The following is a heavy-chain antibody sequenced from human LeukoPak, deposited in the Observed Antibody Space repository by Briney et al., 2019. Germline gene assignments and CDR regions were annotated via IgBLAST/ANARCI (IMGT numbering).Heavy chain of an antibody. J-gene: IGHJ3*02. CDR2: IYYSGST. CDR3: ASHRRGAFDI. CDR1: GGSISSYY. Sequence: PSETLSLTCTVSGGSISSYYWSWIRQPPGKGLEWIGYIYYSGSTNYNPSLKSRVTISVDTPKNQFSLKLSSVTAADSAVYYCASHRRGAFDIWGQGTMVTVSS. V-gene: IGHV4-59*08. D-gene: IGHD3-10*01.